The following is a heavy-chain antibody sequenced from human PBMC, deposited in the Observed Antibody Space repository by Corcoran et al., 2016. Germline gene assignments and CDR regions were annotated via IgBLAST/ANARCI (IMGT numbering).Heavy chain of an antibody. D-gene: IGHD6-25*01. V-gene: IGHV6-1*01. J-gene: IGHJ6*02. CDR3: SRASPANSAAGPKPIGVYYYGMDV. CDR1: GDSVSSNSAA. CDR2: TYYRSKWYN. Sequence: QVQLQQSGPGLVKPSQTLSLTCAISGDSVSSNSAAWNWIRQSPSRGLEWLGRTYYRSKWYNDYAVSVKSRITINPDTSKNQFSLQLNSVTPEDMTDQYRSRASPANSAAGPKPIGVYYYGMDVWGQGTKVTVSS.